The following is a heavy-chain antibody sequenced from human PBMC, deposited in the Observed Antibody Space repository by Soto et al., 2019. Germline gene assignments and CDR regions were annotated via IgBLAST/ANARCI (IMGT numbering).Heavy chain of an antibody. CDR3: ARGTWEDRYVD. CDR2: INHSGST. J-gene: IGHJ4*02. D-gene: IGHD3-16*02. V-gene: IGHV4-34*01. CDR1: GGSFSGYY. Sequence: SETLSLTCAVYGGSFSGYYWSWVRQPPGKGLEWIGEINHSGSTNYSPSLKSRVTISVDTSRNQFSLKLSSVTAADTAVYYCARGTWEDRYVDWGQGTPVTVSS.